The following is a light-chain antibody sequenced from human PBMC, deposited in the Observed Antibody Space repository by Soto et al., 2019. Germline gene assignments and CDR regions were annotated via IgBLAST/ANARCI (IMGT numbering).Light chain of an antibody. V-gene: IGKV3D-20*02. J-gene: IGKJ1*01. CDR2: GAS. CDR1: QSVSNNY. Sequence: EILLTQSPCTLSVSPGERATLSCRASQSVSNNYLAWYQQKPGQAPRLLLYGASNRATGIPDRFSGSGSGTDFTLTISRLETEDFAVYYCQQRTSWPPWTFGQGTKVDIK. CDR3: QQRTSWPPWT.